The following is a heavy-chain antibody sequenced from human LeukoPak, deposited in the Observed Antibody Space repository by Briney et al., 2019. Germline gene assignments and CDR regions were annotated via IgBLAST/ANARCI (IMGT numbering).Heavy chain of an antibody. CDR2: ISSSSSYI. CDR3: AIIKGTYYDFWSGYPDIDY. D-gene: IGHD3-3*01. J-gene: IGHJ4*02. V-gene: IGHV3-21*01. Sequence: GGSLRLSCAASGFTFSSYSMNWVRQAPGKGLEWVSSISSSSSYIYYADSVKGRFTISRDNAKNSLYLQMNSLRAEDTAVYYCAIIKGTYYDFWSGYPDIDYWGQGTLVTVSS. CDR1: GFTFSSYS.